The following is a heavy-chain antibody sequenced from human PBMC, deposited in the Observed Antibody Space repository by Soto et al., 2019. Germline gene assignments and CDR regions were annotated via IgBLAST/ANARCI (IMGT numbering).Heavy chain of an antibody. J-gene: IGHJ4*02. V-gene: IGHV3-7*01. CDR2: IKQDGSEK. D-gene: IGHD3-22*01. CDR3: ASSPYYYDSSGYYYWSYFDY. CDR1: GFTFSSYW. Sequence: GGSLRLSCAASGFTFSSYWMSWVRQAPGKGLEWVANIKQDGSEKYYVNSVKGRFTISRDNAKNSLYLQMNSLRADDTAVYYCASSPYYYDSSGYYYWSYFDYWGQGTLVTVS.